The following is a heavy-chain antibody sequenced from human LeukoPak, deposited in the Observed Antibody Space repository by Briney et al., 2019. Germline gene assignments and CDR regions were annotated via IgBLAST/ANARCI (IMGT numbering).Heavy chain of an antibody. J-gene: IGHJ6*04. CDR2: IGGSGTRT. CDR3: AELGITMIGGV. Sequence: GGSLRLSCSASGFTFTTYGMNWVRQAPGKGLEWVSGIGGSGTRTYYADSVKGRFTISRDNAKNSLYLQMNSLRAEDTAVYYCAELGITMIGGVWGKGTTVAISS. CDR1: GFTFTTYG. D-gene: IGHD3-10*02. V-gene: IGHV3-23*01.